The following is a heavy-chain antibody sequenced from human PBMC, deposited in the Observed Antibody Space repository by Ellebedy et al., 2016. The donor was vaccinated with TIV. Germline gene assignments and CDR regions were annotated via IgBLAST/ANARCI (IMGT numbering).Heavy chain of an antibody. Sequence: GESLKISCAASGFTFSSYSMNWVRQAPGKGLEWVSYIGSSISTIYYADSMKGRFNISRDNAKNSLYLQMNSLRAEDTAVYYCARDVSGALDYWGQGTLVTVSS. J-gene: IGHJ4*02. CDR1: GFTFSSYS. V-gene: IGHV3-48*04. CDR3: ARDVSGALDY. CDR2: IGSSISTI. D-gene: IGHD1-26*01.